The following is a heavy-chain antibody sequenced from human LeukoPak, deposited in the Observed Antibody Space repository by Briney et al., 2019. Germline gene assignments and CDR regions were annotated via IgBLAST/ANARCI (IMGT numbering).Heavy chain of an antibody. CDR2: IYSGGST. J-gene: IGHJ4*02. D-gene: IGHD4-17*01. CDR3: ARARWVTTPQFDY. Sequence: PGGSLRLSCAASGFTVSSNYMSWVRQAPGKGLEWVSVIYSGGSTYYADSVKGRFTISRDNSKNTLYLQMNSLRAEDTAVYYCARARWVTTPQFDYWGQGTLVTVSS. CDR1: GFTVSSNY. V-gene: IGHV3-53*01.